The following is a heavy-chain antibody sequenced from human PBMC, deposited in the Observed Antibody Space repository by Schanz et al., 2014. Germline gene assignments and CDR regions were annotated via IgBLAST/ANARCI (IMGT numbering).Heavy chain of an antibody. CDR3: AKHVRSLTGNDY. V-gene: IGHV3-33*05. CDR1: GFTFSRYG. D-gene: IGHD3-9*01. CDR2: ISYDGNNE. J-gene: IGHJ4*02. Sequence: QVQLVESGGGVVQPGRSLRLSCAASGFTFSRYGMHWVRQAPGKGLEWVAVISYDGNNEDYADSVKGRFSISRDNSKNTLYLQVNSLRAEDTAVYYCAKHVRSLTGNDYWGQGTLVTVSS.